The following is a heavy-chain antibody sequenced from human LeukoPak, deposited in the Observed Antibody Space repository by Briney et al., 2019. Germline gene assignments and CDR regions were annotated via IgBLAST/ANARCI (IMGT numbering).Heavy chain of an antibody. V-gene: IGHV4-4*07. CDR3: ARANWGSYGSGQFDP. J-gene: IGHJ5*02. CDR2: IYTNGNT. Sequence: PSETLSLTCTVSGVSISSYYWGWIRQPAGKGLEWIGRIYTNGNTNYNPSLKSRVTMSVDMSKNQFSLKLSSVTAADTAMYYCARANWGSYGSGQFDPWGQGTLVTVSS. CDR1: GVSISSYY. D-gene: IGHD3-10*01.